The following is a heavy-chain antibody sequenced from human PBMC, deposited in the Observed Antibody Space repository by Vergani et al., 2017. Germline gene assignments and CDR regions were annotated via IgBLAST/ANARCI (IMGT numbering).Heavy chain of an antibody. V-gene: IGHV1-69*17. CDR3: ARVMVSYYDSSGPIPGAFDI. CDR1: GGTFSSYA. CDR2: IIPIFGIA. J-gene: IGHJ3*02. D-gene: IGHD3-22*01. Sequence: QVQLVQSGAEVKKPGSSVKVSCKASGGTFSSYAISWVRQAPGQGLEWMGGIIPIFGIANYAQKFQGRVTITADKSTSTAYMELSSLRSEDTAVYYCARVMVSYYDSSGPIPGAFDIWGQGTMVTVSS.